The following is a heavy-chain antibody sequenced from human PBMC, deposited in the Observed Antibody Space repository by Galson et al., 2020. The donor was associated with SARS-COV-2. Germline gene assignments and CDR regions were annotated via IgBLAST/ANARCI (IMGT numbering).Heavy chain of an antibody. D-gene: IGHD5-18*01. J-gene: IGHJ4*02. CDR3: ARGYSYGASFDY. CDR1: GFTSSSYS. V-gene: IGHV3-48*04. Sequence: GGSLRLSCTASGFTSSSYSMNWVRQAPGKGLEWVSYSSRGSGTIDYADSVKGRFTISRDNAKNSMYLQMNSLRTEDTAVYYCARGYSYGASFDYCGQGTLVTVSS. CDR2: SSRGSGTI.